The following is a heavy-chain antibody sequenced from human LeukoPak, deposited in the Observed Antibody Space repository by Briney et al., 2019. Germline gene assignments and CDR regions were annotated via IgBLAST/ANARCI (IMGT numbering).Heavy chain of an antibody. CDR3: ARAVAEGSGGY. CDR2: ISYDGSNK. CDR1: GFTFSNYA. D-gene: IGHD6-19*01. Sequence: QAGGSLRLSCAASGFTFSNYAMHWVRQAPGKGLEWVAGISYDGSNKYYADSVKGRFTISRDNSKNTLYLQMNSLRAEDTAVYYCARAVAEGSGGYWGQGTLVTVSS. V-gene: IGHV3-30-3*01. J-gene: IGHJ4*02.